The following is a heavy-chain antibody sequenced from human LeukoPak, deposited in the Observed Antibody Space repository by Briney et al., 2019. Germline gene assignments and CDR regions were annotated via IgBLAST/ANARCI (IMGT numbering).Heavy chain of an antibody. CDR2: ISSSSSYI. CDR3: ARGGYYGSGRYYFDS. J-gene: IGHJ4*02. CDR1: GFTFSSYS. D-gene: IGHD3-3*01. Sequence: GGSLRLSCAASGFTFSSYSMNWVRQAPGKVLEWVSSISSSSSYIYYADSVKGRFTISRDNAKNSLYLQMNSLRAEDTAVYYCARGGYYGSGRYYFDSWGQGTLVTVSS. V-gene: IGHV3-21*01.